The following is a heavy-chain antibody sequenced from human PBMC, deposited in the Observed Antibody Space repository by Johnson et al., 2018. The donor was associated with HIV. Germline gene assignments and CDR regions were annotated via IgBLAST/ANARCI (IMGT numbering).Heavy chain of an antibody. J-gene: IGHJ3*02. CDR1: GLTVSSNY. D-gene: IGHD1-26*01. CDR3: ARDWEGYAFDI. Sequence: VQLVESGGGLVQPGGSLRLACAASGLTVSSNYMSWVRQAPGKGLEWVANIKEDGSQKNYVDSVGGRFTISRDNAKNSLYLQRNSLRAEDTAVYYCARDWEGYAFDIWGQGTMVTVSS. V-gene: IGHV3-7*01. CDR2: IKEDGSQK.